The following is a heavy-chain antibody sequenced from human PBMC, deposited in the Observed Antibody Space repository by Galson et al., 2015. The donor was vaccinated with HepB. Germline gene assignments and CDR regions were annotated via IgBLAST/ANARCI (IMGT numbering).Heavy chain of an antibody. D-gene: IGHD6-6*01. V-gene: IGHV1-69*13. J-gene: IGHJ4*02. Sequence: SVKVSCKASGGTFSSYAISWVRQAPGQGLEWMGGIIPIFGTANYAQKFQGRVTITADESTSTAYMELSSLRSEDTAVYYCAVAARPDPYYFDYWGQGTLVTVSS. CDR3: AVAARPDPYYFDY. CDR1: GGTFSSYA. CDR2: IIPIFGTA.